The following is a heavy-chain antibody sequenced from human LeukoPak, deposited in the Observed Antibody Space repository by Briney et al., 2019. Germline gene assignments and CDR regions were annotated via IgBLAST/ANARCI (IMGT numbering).Heavy chain of an antibody. CDR3: ARASDAGTLYNWFDP. V-gene: IGHV1-69*06. Sequence: GASVKVSCKASGGTFSSYAISWVRQAPGQGLEWMGGIIPIFGTANYAQKFQGRVTITADKSTSTAYMELSSLRSEDTALYYCARASDAGTLYNWFDPWGQGTLVTVSS. J-gene: IGHJ5*02. CDR2: IIPIFGTA. CDR1: GGTFSSYA.